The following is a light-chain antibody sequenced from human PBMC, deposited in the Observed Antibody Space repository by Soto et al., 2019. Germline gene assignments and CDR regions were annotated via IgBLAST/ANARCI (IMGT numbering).Light chain of an antibody. CDR1: ESVGSN. Sequence: EIVMTQSPATLSVSPGERATLSCRASESVGSNLAWYQQKPGQPPRLLIYGTSIRATGIPARFSGSGSGTEFTLAISSLQSEDFAVYFCQQYNNWPPWTFGQGTKVDIK. CDR2: GTS. V-gene: IGKV3-15*01. CDR3: QQYNNWPPWT. J-gene: IGKJ1*01.